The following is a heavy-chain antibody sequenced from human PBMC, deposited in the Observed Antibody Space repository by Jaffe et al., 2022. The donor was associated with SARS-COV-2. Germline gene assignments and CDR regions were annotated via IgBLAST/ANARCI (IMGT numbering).Heavy chain of an antibody. Sequence: QVQVVQSGGEVKKPGASVKVSCKASGDTFTIYGIAWVRQAPGQGLEWMGWISAYNGDTNYAQNLQGRVTMTTDTTTSTAYMELRSLRSEDTAVYYCARGGYYDRSPFYLDYWGQGTLVTVSS. CDR2: ISAYNGDT. CDR3: ARGGYYDRSPFYLDY. CDR1: GDTFTIYG. J-gene: IGHJ4*02. D-gene: IGHD3-22*01. V-gene: IGHV1-18*01.